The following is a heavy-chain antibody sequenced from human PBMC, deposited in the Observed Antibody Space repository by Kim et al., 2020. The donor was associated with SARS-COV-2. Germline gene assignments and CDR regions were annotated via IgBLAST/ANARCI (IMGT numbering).Heavy chain of an antibody. Sequence: GGSLRLSCAASGFRLGNYGMNWVRQAPGKGLEWVANIRQGGTHKHYVNSVKARFTISRDNAKNSLYLQMNSLRDEDTAVYYCARCTSASYCWGQ. V-gene: IGHV3-7*01. CDR1: GFRLGNYG. J-gene: IGHJ4*02. CDR3: ARCTSASYC. D-gene: IGHD2-2*01. CDR2: IRQGGTHK.